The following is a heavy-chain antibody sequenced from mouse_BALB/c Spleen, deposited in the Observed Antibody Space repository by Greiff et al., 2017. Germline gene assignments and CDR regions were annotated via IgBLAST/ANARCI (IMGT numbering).Heavy chain of an antibody. CDR3: ARSVGYWYFDV. V-gene: IGHV1-4*01. CDR1: GYTFTSYT. CDR2: INPSSGYT. J-gene: IGHJ1*01. Sequence: QVHVKQSGAELARPGASVKMSCKASGYTFTSYTMHWVKQRPGQGLEWIGYINPSSGYTNYNQKFKDKATLTADKSSSTAYMQLSSLTSEDSAVYYCARSVGYWYFDVWGAGTTVTVSS.